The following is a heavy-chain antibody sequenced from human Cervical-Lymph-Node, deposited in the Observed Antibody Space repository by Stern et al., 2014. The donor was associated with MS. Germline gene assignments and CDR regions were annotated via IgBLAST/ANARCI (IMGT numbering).Heavy chain of an antibody. D-gene: IGHD3-10*01. CDR3: ARDGEPYYYGAGTYVDYYYGMDV. CDR2: SNPNSGAT. Sequence: QLVQSGAEVMQPGASVKVSCKASGYTFNVYYIHWVRQAPGQGLEWMGRSNPNSGATNHAQKFQGRVTMTRDTSISTAYMELSRLRSDDTAMYYCARDGEPYYYGAGTYVDYYYGMDVWGQGTTVTVSS. J-gene: IGHJ6*02. CDR1: GYTFNVYY. V-gene: IGHV1-2*06.